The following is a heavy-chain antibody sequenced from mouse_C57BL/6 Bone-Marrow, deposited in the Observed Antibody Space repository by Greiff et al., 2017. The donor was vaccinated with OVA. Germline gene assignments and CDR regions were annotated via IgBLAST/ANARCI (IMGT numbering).Heavy chain of an antibody. Sequence: QVQLKESGPGLVAPSQSLSITCTVSGFSLTSYAISWVRQPPGKGLEWLGVIWTGGGTNYNSALKSRLSISKDNSKSQVFLKMNSLQTDDTARYYCARHLLWLRRPYWYFDVWGTGTTVTVSS. D-gene: IGHD2-2*01. CDR1: GFSLTSYA. CDR2: IWTGGGT. CDR3: ARHLLWLRRPYWYFDV. V-gene: IGHV2-9-1*01. J-gene: IGHJ1*03.